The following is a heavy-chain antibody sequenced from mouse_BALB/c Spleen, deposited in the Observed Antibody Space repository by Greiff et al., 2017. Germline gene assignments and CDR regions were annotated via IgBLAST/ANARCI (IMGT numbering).Heavy chain of an antibody. J-gene: IGHJ1*01. V-gene: IGHV8-12*01. Sequence: QVQLKESGPGILQPSQTLSLTCSFSGFSLSTSGMGVSWIRQPSGKGLEWLAHSYWDDDKRYNPSLKSRLTISKDTSRNQVFLKITSVDTADTATYDCARRAPYGDCGYWYFDVWGAGTTVTVSS. D-gene: IGHD2-13*01. CDR1: GFSLSTSGMG. CDR3: ARRAPYGDCGYWYFDV. CDR2: SYWDDDK.